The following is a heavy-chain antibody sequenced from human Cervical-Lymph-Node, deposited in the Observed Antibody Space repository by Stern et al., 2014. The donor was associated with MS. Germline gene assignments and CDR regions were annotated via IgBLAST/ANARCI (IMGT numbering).Heavy chain of an antibody. CDR1: GGSISSDGYY. Sequence: QVQLLESGPGLVKPSQTLSLTCTVSGGSISSDGYYWNWIRQHPGKGLEWIGYIYYSGATYYNPSLKSRVSISVDTSKNQFSLRLSSMTAADTAVYYCAREPPYYYGMDVWGQGTSVTVSS. CDR2: IYYSGAT. J-gene: IGHJ6*02. V-gene: IGHV4-31*03. CDR3: AREPPYYYGMDV.